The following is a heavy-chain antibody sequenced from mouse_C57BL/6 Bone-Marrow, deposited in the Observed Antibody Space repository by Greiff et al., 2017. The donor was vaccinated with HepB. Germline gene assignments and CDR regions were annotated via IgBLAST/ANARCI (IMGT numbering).Heavy chain of an antibody. J-gene: IGHJ3*01. V-gene: IGHV14-4*01. Sequence: VQLQQSGAELVRPGASVKLSCTASGFNIKDDYMHWVKQRPEHGLEWIGWIDPENGDTEYASKFQGKATITADTSSNTAYLQLSSLTSEDTAVYYCTTTFVTTVVEGFADWGQGTLVTVSA. CDR2: IDPENGDT. CDR1: GFNIKDDY. CDR3: TTTFVTTVVEGFAD. D-gene: IGHD1-1*01.